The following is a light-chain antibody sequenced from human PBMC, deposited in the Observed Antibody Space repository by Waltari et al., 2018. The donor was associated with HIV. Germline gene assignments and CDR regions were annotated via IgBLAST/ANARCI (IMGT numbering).Light chain of an antibody. CDR1: SSNIGSNY. Sequence: QSVLTQPPAASGTPGLRVTISCSGSSSNIGSNYVYWYQHLPGTAPKLLLYRNNQRPSGVPDRFSGSKSGTSASLAISGLRSEDEADYYCAAWGNSLSLLFGGGTKLTVL. J-gene: IGLJ2*01. V-gene: IGLV1-47*01. CDR3: AAWGNSLSLL. CDR2: RNN.